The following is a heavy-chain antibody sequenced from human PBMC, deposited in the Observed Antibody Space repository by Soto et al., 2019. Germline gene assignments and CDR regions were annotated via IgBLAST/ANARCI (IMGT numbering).Heavy chain of an antibody. Sequence: LSLTCTVSGGSITTGGYYWSWIRQLPGKGLEWIGHRYYSESTYYNPSLKGRVSISLDTSKNQFSLKLSFVTAADTAMYYCARTKCSGGSCYSWSLDYWGQGTPVTVSS. V-gene: IGHV4-31*03. CDR1: GGSITTGGYY. CDR2: RYYSEST. D-gene: IGHD2-15*01. CDR3: ARTKCSGGSCYSWSLDY. J-gene: IGHJ4*02.